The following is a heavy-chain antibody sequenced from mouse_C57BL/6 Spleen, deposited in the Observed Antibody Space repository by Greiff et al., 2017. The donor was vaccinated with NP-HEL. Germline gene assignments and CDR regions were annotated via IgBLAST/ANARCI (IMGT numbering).Heavy chain of an antibody. CDR3: ARSGSNYAAWFAY. J-gene: IGHJ3*01. D-gene: IGHD1-1*01. CDR1: GYAFSSYW. Sequence: VQLQQSGAELVKPGASVKISCKASGYAFSSYWMNWVKQRPGKGLEWIGQIYPGDGDTNYNGKFKGKATLTADKSSSTAYMQLSSLTSEDSAVYFCARSGSNYAAWFAYWGQGTLVTVSA. V-gene: IGHV1-80*01. CDR2: IYPGDGDT.